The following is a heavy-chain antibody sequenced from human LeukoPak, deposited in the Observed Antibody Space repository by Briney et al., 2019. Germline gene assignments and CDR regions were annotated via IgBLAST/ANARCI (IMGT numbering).Heavy chain of an antibody. CDR3: ARVPYDFWSGYYVAFDY. Sequence: SETLSLTCTVSGGSISSYYWSWIRQPPGKGLEWIGRIYTSESTNYNPSLKSRVTMSVDTSKNQFSLKLSSVTAADTAVYYCARVPYDFWSGYYVAFDYWGQGTLVTVSS. V-gene: IGHV4-4*07. CDR1: GGSISSYY. D-gene: IGHD3-3*01. J-gene: IGHJ4*02. CDR2: IYTSEST.